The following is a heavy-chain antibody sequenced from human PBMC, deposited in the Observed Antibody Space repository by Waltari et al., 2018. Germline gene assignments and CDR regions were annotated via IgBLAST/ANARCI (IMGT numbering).Heavy chain of an antibody. CDR3: ASYCTGGRCHSDY. V-gene: IGHV4-39*01. D-gene: IGHD2-15*01. J-gene: IGHJ4*02. Sequence: QLQLQESGPVLVKPSETLSLTCSASVASITSHTSYWGWVRQPPGKGLEWFGSIYYRGSTDYTPSLKSRVTISLDTSKNQFSLKLSSVTAADTAVYYCASYCTGGRCHSDYWGQGTLVTVSS. CDR2: IYYRGST. CDR1: VASITSHTSY.